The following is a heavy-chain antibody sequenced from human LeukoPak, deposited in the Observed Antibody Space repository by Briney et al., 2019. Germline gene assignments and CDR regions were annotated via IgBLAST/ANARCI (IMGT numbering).Heavy chain of an antibody. CDR3: AAVGEWLSNAFNT. J-gene: IGHJ3*02. V-gene: IGHV3-15*01. Sequence: GGSLRLSCAASGFTLSIAWMSWVRQAPGKGLEWVGRIKSRGDGETRDYAAPVKDRFIISRDDSKNTLYLQMDSLRTEDTAIYYCAAVGEWLSNAFNTWGQGTLVTVSA. CDR2: IKSRGDGETR. D-gene: IGHD3-3*01. CDR1: GFTLSIAW.